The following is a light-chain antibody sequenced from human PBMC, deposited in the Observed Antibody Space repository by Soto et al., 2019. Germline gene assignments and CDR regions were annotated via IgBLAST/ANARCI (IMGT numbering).Light chain of an antibody. CDR2: SAS. Sequence: IQLTQSPSSLSASVGDRVTITCQASRGISSYLAWYQQKPGKAPKLLVYSASTLQSGVPSRFSGSGSGPDFTLTISSLQPEDSATYFWQQLNSYPQTFGQGTRLEIK. J-gene: IGKJ5*01. CDR1: RGISSY. V-gene: IGKV1-9*01. CDR3: QQLNSYPQT.